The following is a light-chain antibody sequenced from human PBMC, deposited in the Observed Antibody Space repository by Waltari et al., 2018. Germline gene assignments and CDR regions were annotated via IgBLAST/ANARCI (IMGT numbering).Light chain of an antibody. CDR1: SSNIGAGYD. CDR3: QSYDSSLSGSWV. J-gene: IGLJ3*02. V-gene: IGLV1-40*01. Sequence: QSVLTQPPSVSGAPGQRVTISCTGTSSNIGAGYDVHWYQQLPGTAPQLLIYANSSRPSGVPDRFSGSNSGTAASLAITGLQAEDEADYYCQSYDSSLSGSWVFGGGTKLTVL. CDR2: ANS.